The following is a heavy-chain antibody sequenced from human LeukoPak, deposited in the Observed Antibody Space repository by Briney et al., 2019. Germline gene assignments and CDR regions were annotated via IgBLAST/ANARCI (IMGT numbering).Heavy chain of an antibody. D-gene: IGHD6-13*01. CDR3: ARLSSSWSKEFDY. CDR2: INPNSGST. Sequence: ASVKVSCKASGYTFTGYYMHWVRQAPGQGLEWMGWINPNSGSTNYAQKFQGRVTMTRDTSISTAYMELSRLRSDDTAVYYCARLSSSWSKEFDYWGQGTLVTVSS. J-gene: IGHJ4*02. V-gene: IGHV1-2*02. CDR1: GYTFTGYY.